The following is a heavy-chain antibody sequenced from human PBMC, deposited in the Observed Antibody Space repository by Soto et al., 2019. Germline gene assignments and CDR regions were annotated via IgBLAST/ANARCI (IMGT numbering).Heavy chain of an antibody. V-gene: IGHV1-69*13. CDR3: ARWSGYHYYYYYGMDV. CDR1: GGTFSSYA. J-gene: IGHJ6*02. D-gene: IGHD3-3*01. CDR2: IIPIFGTA. Sequence: GASVKVSCKASGGTFSSYAMSWVRQAPGQGLEWMGGIIPIFGTANYTQKFQGRVTITADESTSTAYMELSSLRSEDTAVYYCARWSGYHYYYYYGMDVWGQGTTVTVSS.